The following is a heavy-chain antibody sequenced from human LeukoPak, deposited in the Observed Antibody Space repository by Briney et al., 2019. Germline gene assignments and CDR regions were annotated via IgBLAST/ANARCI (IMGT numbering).Heavy chain of an antibody. Sequence: SETLSLTCSVYGGSFSGFYWNWIRQPPGKGLEWIGEINHSGSTHYSPSLKSRLSISVDPSKDQFSLKLSSVTAADTAVYYCARGGGYCTNNVCPPWFDPWGQGALVTVSS. V-gene: IGHV4-34*01. CDR3: ARGGGYCTNNVCPPWFDP. D-gene: IGHD2-8*01. J-gene: IGHJ5*02. CDR1: GGSFSGFY. CDR2: INHSGST.